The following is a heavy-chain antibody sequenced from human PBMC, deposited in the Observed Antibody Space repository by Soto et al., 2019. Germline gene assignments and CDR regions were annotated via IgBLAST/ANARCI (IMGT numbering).Heavy chain of an antibody. CDR3: ARHLLIVESWFEP. J-gene: IGHJ5*02. V-gene: IGHV4-39*01. CDR1: GGSISSSSYY. Sequence: SETLSLTCTVSGGSISSSSYYLGWIRQPPGKGLEWIGSVYYSGSTYYNPSLKSRVTISVDTSKNQFSLKLSSVTAADTAVYYCARHLLIVESWFEPWGQGTLVTVSS. D-gene: IGHD3-22*01. CDR2: VYYSGST.